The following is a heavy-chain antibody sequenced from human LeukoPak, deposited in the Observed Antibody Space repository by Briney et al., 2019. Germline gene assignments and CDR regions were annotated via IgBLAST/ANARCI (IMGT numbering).Heavy chain of an antibody. CDR3: ARGRLGSVVFEGYYYFMDV. D-gene: IGHD3-22*01. V-gene: IGHV4-34*01. J-gene: IGHJ6*03. Sequence: SETLSLTCAVYGGSFNDYFWTWIRQPPGKGLEWIGEVYNGGSTNYNPSLKSRVIISVDTSKNQFSLRLSSVTAADTAVYYCARGRLGSVVFEGYYYFMDVWGKGTAVTVSS. CDR1: GGSFNDYF. CDR2: VYNGGST.